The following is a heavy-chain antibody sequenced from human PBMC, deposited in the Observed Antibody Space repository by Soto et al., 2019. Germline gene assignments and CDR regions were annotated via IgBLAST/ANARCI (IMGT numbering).Heavy chain of an antibody. J-gene: IGHJ5*02. V-gene: IGHV1-18*01. Sequence: QVQLVQSGAEVKKPGASVKVSCKASGYTFTSYGISWVRQAPGQGLEWMGWISAYNGNTNYAQKLQGRVTMTTDTSTNTAYKELRTLRSDDAAVYYCARDLNVIRQQLAWFDPWGQGTLVTVSS. CDR2: ISAYNGNT. D-gene: IGHD6-13*01. CDR3: ARDLNVIRQQLAWFDP. CDR1: GYTFTSYG.